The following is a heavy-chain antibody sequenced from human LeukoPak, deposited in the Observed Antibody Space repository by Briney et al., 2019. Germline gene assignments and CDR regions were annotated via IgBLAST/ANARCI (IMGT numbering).Heavy chain of an antibody. V-gene: IGHV3-23*01. J-gene: IGHJ4*02. D-gene: IGHD3-10*01. CDR1: GFTFSSYA. CDR2: MSGSGGST. Sequence: PGGSLRLSCAASGFTFSSYAMSWVRQAPGKGLEWVSAMSGSGGSTYYADSVKGRFTISRDNSKNTLYLQMNSQRAEDTAVYYCAKSPVLLWFGEPLLSFDYWGQGTLVTVSS. CDR3: AKSPVLLWFGEPLLSFDY.